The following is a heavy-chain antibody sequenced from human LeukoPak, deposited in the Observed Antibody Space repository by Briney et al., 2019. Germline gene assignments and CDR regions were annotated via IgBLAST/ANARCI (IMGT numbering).Heavy chain of an antibody. Sequence: PSQTLSLTCTVSGGSISSGGYYWSWIRQHPGKGLEWIGHIYYSGSTYYNPSLKSRVTISVDTSKNQFSLKLSSVTAADTAVYYCARDYPYMSGRYMDVWGKGTTVTVSS. V-gene: IGHV4-31*03. D-gene: IGHD3-10*02. CDR1: GGSISSGGYY. CDR3: ARDYPYMSGRYMDV. J-gene: IGHJ6*03. CDR2: IYYSGST.